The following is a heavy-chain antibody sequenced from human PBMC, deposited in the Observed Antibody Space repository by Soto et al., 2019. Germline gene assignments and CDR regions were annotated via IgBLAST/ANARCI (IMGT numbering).Heavy chain of an antibody. CDR3: ARGIKPPYSSGSYFDY. J-gene: IGHJ4*02. V-gene: IGHV4-34*01. CDR2: INHSGST. D-gene: IGHD6-19*01. CDR1: GGSFSGYY. Sequence: SETLSLTCAVYGGSFSGYYWSWIRQPPGKGLEWIGEINHSGSTNYNPSLKSRVTISVDTSKNQFSLKLSSVTASDTAVYYCARGIKPPYSSGSYFDYWGQGTLVTVSS.